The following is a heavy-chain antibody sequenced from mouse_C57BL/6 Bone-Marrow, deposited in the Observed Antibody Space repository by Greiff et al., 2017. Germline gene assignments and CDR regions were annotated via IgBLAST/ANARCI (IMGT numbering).Heavy chain of an antibody. J-gene: IGHJ2*01. CDR3: ARLGYYGYFDY. CDR1: GYTFPGYW. Sequence: QVHVKQSGAELMKPGAPVTLSCQATGYTFPGYWVEWVKQRPGHGLEWIGDILPGSGSTNYNEKFKGKATFTADTSSNTAYMQLSSLTTEDSAIYYCARLGYYGYFDYWGQGTTLTVSS. D-gene: IGHD1-1*01. CDR2: ILPGSGST. V-gene: IGHV1-9*01.